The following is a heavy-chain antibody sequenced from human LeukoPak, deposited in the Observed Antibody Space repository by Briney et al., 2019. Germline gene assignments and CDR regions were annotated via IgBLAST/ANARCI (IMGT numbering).Heavy chain of an antibody. D-gene: IGHD3-3*01. CDR2: ISGSGGST. Sequence: PGGSLRLSCAASGFTFSSYGMSWVRQAPGKGLEWVSAISGSGGSTYYADSVKGRFTISRDNSKNTLYLQMNSLKTEDTAVYYCTTGVQFLEWALSWYAFDIWGQGTKVTVSP. CDR3: TTGVQFLEWALSWYAFDI. CDR1: GFTFSSYG. J-gene: IGHJ3*02. V-gene: IGHV3-23*01.